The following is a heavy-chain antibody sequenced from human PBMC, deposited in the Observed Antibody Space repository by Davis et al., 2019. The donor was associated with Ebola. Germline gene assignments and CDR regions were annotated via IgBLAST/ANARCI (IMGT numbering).Heavy chain of an antibody. D-gene: IGHD3-22*01. CDR1: GYTFTSYY. Sequence: AASVKVSCKASGYTFTSYYMHWVRQAPGQGLEWMGIINPSGGSTSYAQKFQGRVTMTRDTSTSTVYMELSSLRSEDTAVYYCARDGYYYDSSGYSLAFDYWGQGTLVTVSS. CDR2: INPSGGST. CDR3: ARDGYYYDSSGYSLAFDY. V-gene: IGHV1-46*01. J-gene: IGHJ4*02.